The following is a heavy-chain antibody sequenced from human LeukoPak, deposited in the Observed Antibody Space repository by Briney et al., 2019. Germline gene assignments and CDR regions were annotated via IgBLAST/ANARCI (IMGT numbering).Heavy chain of an antibody. CDR3: AKETITMIVVVITAYFDY. J-gene: IGHJ4*02. D-gene: IGHD3-22*01. CDR1: GFSFSTYW. CDR2: INNHGNDA. Sequence: GGSLRLSCAASGFSFSTYWIHWARQAPGKGLLWVARINNHGNDARYADSVKGRFTISRDNAKNTLYLQMNSLRAEDTAVYYCAKETITMIVVVITAYFDYWGQGTLVTVSS. V-gene: IGHV3-74*01.